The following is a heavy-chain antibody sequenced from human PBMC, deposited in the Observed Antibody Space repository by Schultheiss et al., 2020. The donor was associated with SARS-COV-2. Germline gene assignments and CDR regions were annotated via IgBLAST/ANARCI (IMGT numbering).Heavy chain of an antibody. Sequence: GGSLRLSCAASGFTFSDYYMSWIRQAPGKGLEWVSVIYSGGSTYYADSVKGRFTISRDNSKNTLYLQMNSLRAEDTAVYYCARSLGGWFDPWGQGTLVTVSS. CDR3: ARSLGGWFDP. J-gene: IGHJ5*02. V-gene: IGHV3-53*05. CDR1: GFTFSDYY. CDR2: IYSGGST.